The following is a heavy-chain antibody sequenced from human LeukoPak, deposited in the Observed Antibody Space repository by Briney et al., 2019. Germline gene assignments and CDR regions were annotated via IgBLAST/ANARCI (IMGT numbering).Heavy chain of an antibody. CDR3: ARGPTITVIANRYFDY. Sequence: SETLSLTCAVYGGSFSGYYWSWIRQPPGKGLEWIGEINHSGSTNYNPSLKSRVTISVDTSKNQFSLKLSSVTAADTAVYYCARGPTITVIANRYFDYWGQGTLVTVSS. CDR2: INHSGST. J-gene: IGHJ4*02. V-gene: IGHV4-34*01. CDR1: GGSFSGYY. D-gene: IGHD5-12*01.